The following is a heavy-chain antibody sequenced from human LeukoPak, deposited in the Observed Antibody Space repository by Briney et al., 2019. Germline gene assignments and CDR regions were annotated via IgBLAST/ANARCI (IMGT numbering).Heavy chain of an antibody. Sequence: PGGSLRLSCAASGFTFSNAWMSWVRQAPGKGLEWVGRIKSKTGGGATDYAAPVKGRFTISRDDSQNMLYLQMNSLKTEDTAMYYCTTRVTGDFGSYFDCWGQGTLVTVSS. CDR3: TTRVTGDFGSYFDC. J-gene: IGHJ4*02. CDR1: GFTFSNAW. V-gene: IGHV3-15*01. CDR2: IKSKTGGGAT. D-gene: IGHD7-27*01.